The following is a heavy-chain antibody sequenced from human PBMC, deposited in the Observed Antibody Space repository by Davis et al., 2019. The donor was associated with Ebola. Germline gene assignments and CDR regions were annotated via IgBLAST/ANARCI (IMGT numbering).Heavy chain of an antibody. D-gene: IGHD2-2*01. J-gene: IGHJ4*02. Sequence: PGGSLRLSCAASGFTFSNYNMNCVRQAPGKGLEWISYISSSSSTIYYADAVKGRFTISRDNSKNTLYLQMNSLRAEDTAVYYCARVIRRYQYFDYWGQGTLVTVSS. CDR3: ARVIRRYQYFDY. CDR2: ISSSSSTI. CDR1: GFTFSNYN. V-gene: IGHV3-48*01.